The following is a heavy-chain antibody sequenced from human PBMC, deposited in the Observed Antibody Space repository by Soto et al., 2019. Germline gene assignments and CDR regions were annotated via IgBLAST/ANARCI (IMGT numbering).Heavy chain of an antibody. D-gene: IGHD2-8*01. Sequence: GGSLRLSCAASGFTFSRYSMNWVRQAPGKGLEWVSYISSSGSPKYYADSVKGRFTISRDNAKNSLYLQMNSLRDEDTAVYYCGRVYSYGMDVWGQGTTVTVSS. CDR2: ISSSGSPK. V-gene: IGHV3-48*02. J-gene: IGHJ6*02. CDR3: GRVYSYGMDV. CDR1: GFTFSRYS.